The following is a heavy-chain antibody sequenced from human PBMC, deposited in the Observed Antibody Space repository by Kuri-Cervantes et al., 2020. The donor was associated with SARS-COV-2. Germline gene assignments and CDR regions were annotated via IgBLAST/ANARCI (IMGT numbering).Heavy chain of an antibody. D-gene: IGHD3-22*01. CDR3: ARENYYDSSVGVAFDI. J-gene: IGHJ3*02. Sequence: GESLKISCAASGFTFSSYGMHWVRQAPGKGLEWVAVIWYDGSNKYYADSVKGRFTISRDNSKNTLYLQMNSLRAEDTAVYYCARENYYDSSVGVAFDIWGQGTMVTVSS. V-gene: IGHV3-33*01. CDR2: IWYDGSNK. CDR1: GFTFSSYG.